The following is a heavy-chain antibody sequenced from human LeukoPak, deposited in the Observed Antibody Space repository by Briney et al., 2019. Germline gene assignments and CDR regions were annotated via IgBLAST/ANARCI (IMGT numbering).Heavy chain of an antibody. CDR1: GYTFTSYG. D-gene: IGHD3-10*01. V-gene: IGHV1-18*01. CDR3: ASSVRSRYYYYYGMDV. Sequence: EASVKVSCKASGYTFTSYGISWVRQAPGQGLEWMGWISAYNGNTNYAQKLQGRVTMTTDTSTSTAYVELRSLRSDDTAVYYCASSVRSRYYYYYGMDVWGQGTTVTVSS. CDR2: ISAYNGNT. J-gene: IGHJ6*02.